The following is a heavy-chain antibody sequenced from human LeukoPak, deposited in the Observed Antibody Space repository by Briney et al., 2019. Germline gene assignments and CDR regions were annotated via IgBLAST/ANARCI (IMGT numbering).Heavy chain of an antibody. J-gene: IGHJ4*02. CDR3: ARGRKYTSGYRVTDFGSGYSYY. Sequence: SETLSLTCTVPGGSLSSYYWSWIRQPPEKGLEWIGYIYYSGGTNYNPSLKSRVSISVDTSKNQFSLKLSSVTAADTAVYYCARGRKYTSGYRVTDFGSGYSYYWGQGTLVTVSS. V-gene: IGHV4-59*01. CDR2: IYYSGGT. D-gene: IGHD5-18*01. CDR1: GGSLSSYY.